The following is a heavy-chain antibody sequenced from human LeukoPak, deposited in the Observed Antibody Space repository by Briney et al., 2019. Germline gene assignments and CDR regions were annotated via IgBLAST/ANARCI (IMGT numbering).Heavy chain of an antibody. CDR3: ARQGYCSSTSCHIYYYYMDV. CDR1: GGSISSGGYY. CDR2: IYYSGST. D-gene: IGHD2-2*01. J-gene: IGHJ6*03. Sequence: SRTLSLTCTVSGGSISSGGYYWSWIRQHPGKGLEWIGYIYYSGSTYYNPSLKSRVTISVDTSKNQFSLKLSSVTAADTAVYYCARQGYCSSTSCHIYYYYMDVWGKGTTVTVSS. V-gene: IGHV4-31*03.